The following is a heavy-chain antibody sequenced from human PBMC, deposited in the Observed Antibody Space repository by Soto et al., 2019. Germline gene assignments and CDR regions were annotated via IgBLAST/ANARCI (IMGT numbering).Heavy chain of an antibody. CDR3: ARDQDFWSGYSNNYYYGMDV. J-gene: IGHJ6*02. V-gene: IGHV1-18*01. D-gene: IGHD3-3*01. CDR2: ISAYNGNT. CDR1: GYTFTSYG. Sequence: ASVKVSCKASGYTFTSYGISWVRQAPGQGLEWMGWISAYNGNTNYAQKLQGRVTMTTDTSTSTAYMELRSLRSDDTAVYYCARDQDFWSGYSNNYYYGMDVWGQGTTVTVS.